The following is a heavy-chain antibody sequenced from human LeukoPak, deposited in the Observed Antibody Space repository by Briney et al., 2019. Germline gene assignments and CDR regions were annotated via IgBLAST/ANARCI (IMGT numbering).Heavy chain of an antibody. Sequence: GGSLRLSCAASGFTFSSYAMSWVRQAPGKGLEWVSTISDSGGSTYYADSVKGRFTISRDNSKNTLYLLMNSLSAEDTAVYYCTNPVYSSSWLCDPWGQGTLVTVSS. V-gene: IGHV3-23*01. D-gene: IGHD6-13*01. CDR2: ISDSGGST. CDR1: GFTFSSYA. J-gene: IGHJ5*02. CDR3: TNPVYSSSWLCDP.